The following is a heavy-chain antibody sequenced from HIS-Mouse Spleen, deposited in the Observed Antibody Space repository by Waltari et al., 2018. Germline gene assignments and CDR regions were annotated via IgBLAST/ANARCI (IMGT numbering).Heavy chain of an antibody. CDR2: YYSGST. Sequence: QVQLQESGPGLVKPSETLSLTCTVSGGSISSYYWSWIRQPPGKGLEWIGYYSGSTNSNPSIRSGVTISVDTSKNQFSLKLSSVTAADTAVYYCARASRDLLLPRYFDLWGRGTLVTVSS. J-gene: IGHJ2*01. V-gene: IGHV4-59*01. CDR3: ARASRDLLLPRYFDL. CDR1: GGSISSYY.